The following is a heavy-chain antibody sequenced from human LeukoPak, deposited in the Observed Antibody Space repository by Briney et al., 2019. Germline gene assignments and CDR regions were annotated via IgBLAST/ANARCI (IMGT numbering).Heavy chain of an antibody. CDR1: GGSISGYY. J-gene: IGHJ4*02. D-gene: IGHD6-19*01. Sequence: PSETLSLTCTVSGGSISGYYWSWIRQPPGKGLEWSGYIYYSGSTTYNPSLKSRVTISVDTSKNQLSLKLSSVTAADTAVYYCARVHQQWLVAYFDYWGQGTLVTVSS. CDR3: ARVHQQWLVAYFDY. CDR2: IYYSGST. V-gene: IGHV4-59*01.